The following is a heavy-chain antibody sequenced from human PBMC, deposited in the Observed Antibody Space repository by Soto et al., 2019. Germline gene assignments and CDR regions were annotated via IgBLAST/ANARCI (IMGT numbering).Heavy chain of an antibody. CDR1: GFSFNKYA. CDR2: ISDAGGVT. CDR3: AKCVGSGTYKNYCYYMDV. J-gene: IGHJ6*03. Sequence: EVQLLQSGGGLVQPGGSLRLSCAASGFSFNKYAVTWVRQAPGKGLEWGSVISDAGGVTYYADSVKGRFTISRDNSMNSLYLQMSSLRAEDTAVYYCAKCVGSGTYKNYCYYMDVWGKGTTVTVSS. V-gene: IGHV3-23*01. D-gene: IGHD3-10*01.